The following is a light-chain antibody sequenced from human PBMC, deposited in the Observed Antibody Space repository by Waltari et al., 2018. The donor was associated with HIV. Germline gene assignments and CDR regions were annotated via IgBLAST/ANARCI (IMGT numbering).Light chain of an antibody. Sequence: QSALTQPRSVSGSPGQSVTISCTGTSSDVGGYNYVSWYQQHPGKAPNLVIYDVRKRPSGVPDRFSGSKSANTASLTISGLQAEDEADYYCCSYAGSYTYVFGTGTKVTVL. V-gene: IGLV2-11*01. CDR2: DVR. CDR3: CSYAGSYTYV. CDR1: SSDVGGYNY. J-gene: IGLJ1*01.